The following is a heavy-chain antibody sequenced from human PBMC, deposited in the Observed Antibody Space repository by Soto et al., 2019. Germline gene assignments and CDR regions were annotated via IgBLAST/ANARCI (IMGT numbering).Heavy chain of an antibody. CDR1: GGSISSGDYY. CDR3: ARVEGYYDRNGYNWFDP. D-gene: IGHD3-22*01. V-gene: IGHV4-30-4*01. Sequence: QVQLQESGPGLVKPSQTLSLTCTVSGGSISSGDYYWTWIRQPPGEGLEWIGYIYYSGSTHYNPSLTSRLTISLDTSKNQFSLKLSSVTAADTAVYYCARVEGYYDRNGYNWFDPWGQGTLVTVSS. CDR2: IYYSGST. J-gene: IGHJ5*02.